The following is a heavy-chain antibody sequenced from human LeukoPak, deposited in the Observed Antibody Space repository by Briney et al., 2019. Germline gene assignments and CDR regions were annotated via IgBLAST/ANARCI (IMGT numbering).Heavy chain of an antibody. V-gene: IGHV3-21*01. CDR3: ARDYCSGGSCYVFDP. J-gene: IGHJ5*02. CDR2: ISSSSSYI. Sequence: GGSLRLSCAASGFTFSSYSMNWVRQAPGKGLEWGSSISSSSSYIYYADSVKGRFTISRDNAKNSLYLQMNSLRAEDTAVYYCARDYCSGGSCYVFDPWGQGTLVTVSS. D-gene: IGHD2-15*01. CDR1: GFTFSSYS.